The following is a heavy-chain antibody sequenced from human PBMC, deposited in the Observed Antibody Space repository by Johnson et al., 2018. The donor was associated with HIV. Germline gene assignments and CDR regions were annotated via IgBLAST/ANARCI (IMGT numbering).Heavy chain of an antibody. D-gene: IGHD2-21*01. CDR1: GFTFDDHG. Sequence: VQLVESGGGVVRPGGSLRLSCAASGFTFDDHGMSWVRQAPGKGLEWVSGINLNGGSTGYADSVKGRFTISRDNAKNSLYLQMNSLRAEDTALYYCAKGLYYGGSGDYAFDMWGQGTMVTVSS. V-gene: IGHV3-20*04. CDR3: AKGLYYGGSGDYAFDM. CDR2: INLNGGST. J-gene: IGHJ3*02.